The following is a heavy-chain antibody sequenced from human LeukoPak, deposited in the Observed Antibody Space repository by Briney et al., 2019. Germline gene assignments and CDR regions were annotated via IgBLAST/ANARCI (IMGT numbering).Heavy chain of an antibody. CDR3: TTDHREVRGVMFDY. V-gene: IGHV3-15*01. CDR2: IKSKTDGGTT. J-gene: IGHJ4*02. D-gene: IGHD3-10*01. Sequence: GGSLRLSCAASGFTFSNAWMSWVRQAPGKGLEWVGRIKSKTDGGTTDYAAPVKGRFTISRDDSKNTLYLQMNSLKTEDTAVYHCTTDHREVRGVMFDYWGQGTLVTVSS. CDR1: GFTFSNAW.